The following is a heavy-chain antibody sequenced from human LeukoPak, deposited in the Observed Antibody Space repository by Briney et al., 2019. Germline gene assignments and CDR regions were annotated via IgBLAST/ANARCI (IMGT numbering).Heavy chain of an antibody. V-gene: IGHV5-51*04. CDR2: IYPGDSVT. D-gene: IGHD5-24*01. CDR3: ARGVETNEYYFDY. CDR1: GYSFTSYW. J-gene: IGHJ4*02. Sequence: GESLKISCKGSGYSFTSYWTGWVRQMPGKGLEWMGIIYPGDSVTRYSPSFQGQGTISADKPISTAYLQWSSLKASDPAMYYCARGVETNEYYFDYWGQGTLVTVSS.